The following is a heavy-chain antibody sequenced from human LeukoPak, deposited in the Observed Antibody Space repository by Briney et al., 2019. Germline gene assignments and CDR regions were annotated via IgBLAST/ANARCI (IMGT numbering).Heavy chain of an antibody. Sequence: GGSLRLSCAASGFTFSSYWMSWVRQAPGKGLEGVANIKQDGSEKYYVDSVKGRFTISRDNAKNSLYLQMNSLRAEDTAVYYCARNLHYYGSSGYYLPYYFDYWGQGTLVTVSS. CDR3: ARNLHYYGSSGYYLPYYFDY. CDR2: IKQDGSEK. V-gene: IGHV3-7*01. CDR1: GFTFSSYW. J-gene: IGHJ4*02. D-gene: IGHD3-22*01.